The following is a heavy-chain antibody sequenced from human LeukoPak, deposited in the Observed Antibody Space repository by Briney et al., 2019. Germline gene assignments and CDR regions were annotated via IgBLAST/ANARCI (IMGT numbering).Heavy chain of an antibody. CDR3: ARDGPYYYDSSGYYPVFPRGYFDY. Sequence: SETLSLTCTVSGGSISSYYWSWIQQPPGKGLEWIGYIYYSGSTNYNPSLKSRVTISVDTSKNQFSLKLSSVTAADTAVYYCARDGPYYYDSSGYYPVFPRGYFDYWGQGTLVTVSS. J-gene: IGHJ4*02. CDR2: IYYSGST. V-gene: IGHV4-59*01. CDR1: GGSISSYY. D-gene: IGHD3-22*01.